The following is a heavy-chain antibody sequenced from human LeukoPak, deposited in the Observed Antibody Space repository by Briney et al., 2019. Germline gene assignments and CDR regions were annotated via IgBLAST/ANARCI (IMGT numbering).Heavy chain of an antibody. CDR3: ARVSVLGAQAFDH. Sequence: GGSLRLSCAASGFTFSSYAMHWVRQAPGKRLEWVAVISYDGSNKYYADSVKGRFTISRDNSKNTLYLQVNSLRAEDTAVYYCARVSVLGAQAFDHWGQGTLVTVSS. CDR1: GFTFSSYA. CDR2: ISYDGSNK. D-gene: IGHD1-26*01. V-gene: IGHV3-30-3*01. J-gene: IGHJ4*02.